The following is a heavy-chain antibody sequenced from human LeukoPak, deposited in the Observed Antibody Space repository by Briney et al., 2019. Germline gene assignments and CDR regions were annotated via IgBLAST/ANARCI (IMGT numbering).Heavy chain of an antibody. CDR3: AREVLAKNYGMDV. V-gene: IGHV1-2*02. CDR1: GYTFTGYF. CDR2: INPNSGGT. Sequence: GASVKVSFKASGYTFTGYFMHWVRQAPGQGLEWMGWINPNSGGTNYEQKFQGRVTMTRDTSISTAYMELSSLRSDDTAVYYCAREVLAKNYGMDVWGQGTTVTVSS. J-gene: IGHJ6*02. D-gene: IGHD2-8*02.